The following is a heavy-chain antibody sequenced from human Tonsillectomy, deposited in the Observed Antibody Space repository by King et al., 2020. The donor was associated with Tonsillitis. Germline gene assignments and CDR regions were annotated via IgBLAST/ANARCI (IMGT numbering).Heavy chain of an antibody. CDR1: GGIFSSYT. CDR3: AWGQEGQWSILCDY. CDR2: IIPIFGRA. V-gene: IGHV1-69*01. Sequence: VQLVESGAEVKKPGSSVKVSCKASGGIFSSYTLSWVRQAPGQGLEWMGGIIPIFGRANYPQKFQRRVTITADESTSTAYMELSSLRSEDTAVCYCAWGQEGQWSILCDYWGQGTLVTVSS. D-gene: IGHD2-8*01. J-gene: IGHJ4*02.